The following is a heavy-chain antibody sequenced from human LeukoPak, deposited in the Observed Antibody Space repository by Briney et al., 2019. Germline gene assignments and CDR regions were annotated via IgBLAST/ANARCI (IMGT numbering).Heavy chain of an antibody. J-gene: IGHJ5*02. V-gene: IGHV3-48*03. CDR2: ISSSGSTI. D-gene: IGHD2-2*01. Sequence: GGSLRLSCAASGFTFSSYEMNWVRQAPGKGLEWVSYISSSGSTIYYADSVKGRFTISRDNAKNSLYLQMNSLRSDDTAVYYCARVEDIVVVPAAMPHENWFDPWGQGTLVTVSS. CDR3: ARVEDIVVVPAAMPHENWFDP. CDR1: GFTFSSYE.